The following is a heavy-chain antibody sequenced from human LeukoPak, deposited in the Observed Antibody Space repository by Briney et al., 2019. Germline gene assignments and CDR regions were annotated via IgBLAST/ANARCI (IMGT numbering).Heavy chain of an antibody. CDR3: VRQSDYDYGTPYFYY. J-gene: IGHJ4*02. Sequence: AETVSLTCTVSGGSLSGFFWSWLRQPPGKGLEWIGYIYFSGSTNYNPSLKSRVTISVDTSKNQFSLKLSSVTAADTAVYYCVRQSDYDYGTPYFYYWGQGTLVTVSS. V-gene: IGHV4-59*08. CDR2: IYFSGST. CDR1: GGSLSGFF. D-gene: IGHD5-12*01.